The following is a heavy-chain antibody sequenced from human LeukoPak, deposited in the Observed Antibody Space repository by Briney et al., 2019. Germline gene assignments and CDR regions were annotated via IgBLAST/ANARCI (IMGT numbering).Heavy chain of an antibody. D-gene: IGHD3-22*01. CDR3: ARVYYDSSGYYYPTYYYYYMDV. V-gene: IGHV4-38-2*02. CDR2: IYHSGST. Sequence: SETLSLTCTVSGYSISSGYYWGWIRQPPGKGLEWIGSIYHSGSTYYNPSLKSRVTISVDTSKNQFSLKLSSVTAADTAVYYCARVYYDSSGYYYPTYYYYYMDVWGKGTTVTVTS. J-gene: IGHJ6*03. CDR1: GYSISSGYY.